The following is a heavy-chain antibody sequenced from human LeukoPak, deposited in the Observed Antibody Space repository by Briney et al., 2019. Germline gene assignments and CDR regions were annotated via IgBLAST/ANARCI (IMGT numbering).Heavy chain of an antibody. V-gene: IGHV5-51*01. CDR2: IYPGDSYT. CDR3: ARRSGSDALDI. J-gene: IGHJ3*02. CDR1: GYSFTSYW. D-gene: IGHD3-10*01. Sequence: GESLKISCKGSGYSFTSYWIAWVRQMPGKGLEWMGIIYPGDSYTTYSPSFQGQVTISADKSISTAYLQWRSLKTSDTAMYYCARRSGSDALDIWGQGTMVTVSS.